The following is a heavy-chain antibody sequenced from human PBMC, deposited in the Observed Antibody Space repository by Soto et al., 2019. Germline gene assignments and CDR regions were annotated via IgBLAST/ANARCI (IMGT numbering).Heavy chain of an antibody. D-gene: IGHD3-22*01. CDR3: ARDQTYYYDSSGYVDYSGMDV. Sequence: PSETLSLTCTVSGGSLSSGDYYWSWIRQPPGKGLEWIGYIYYSGSTYYNPSLKSRVTISVDTSKNQFSLKLSSVTAADTAVYYCARDQTYYYDSSGYVDYSGMDVWAQGTTVTVSS. CDR2: IYYSGST. J-gene: IGHJ6*02. V-gene: IGHV4-30-4*01. CDR1: GGSLSSGDYY.